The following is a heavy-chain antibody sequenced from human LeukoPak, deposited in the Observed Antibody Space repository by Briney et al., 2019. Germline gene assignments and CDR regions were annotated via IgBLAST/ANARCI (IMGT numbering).Heavy chain of an antibody. CDR2: IIPILGIA. V-gene: IGHV1-69*04. CDR1: GGTFSSYA. Sequence: GASVKVSCKASGGTFSSYAISWVRQAPGQGLEWMGRIIPILGIANYARKFQGRVTITADKSTSTAYMELSSLRSEDTAVYYCASPRGKSGYYYYYYGMDVWGQGTTVTVSS. J-gene: IGHJ6*02. D-gene: IGHD3-3*01. CDR3: ASPRGKSGYYYYYYGMDV.